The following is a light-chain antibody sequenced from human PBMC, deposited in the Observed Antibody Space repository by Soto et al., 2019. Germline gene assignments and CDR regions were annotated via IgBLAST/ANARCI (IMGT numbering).Light chain of an antibody. Sequence: DIQMTQSPSTLSASVGDRVTITCRASQGISDWLAWYQQKSGKAPKLLIYDAFNLESGVPSRFSGSGSGTEFTLTISSLPPDNFATYYCQQYNSYSPWAFGQGTRVEIK. CDR3: QQYNSYSPWA. J-gene: IGKJ1*01. CDR1: QGISDW. CDR2: DAF. V-gene: IGKV1-5*01.